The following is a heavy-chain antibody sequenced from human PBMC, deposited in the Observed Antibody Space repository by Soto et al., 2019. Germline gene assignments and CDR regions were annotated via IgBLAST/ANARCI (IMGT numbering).Heavy chain of an antibody. Sequence: QVQLQESGPGLVKPSETLSLTCTVSGGSISSYYWSWIRQPPGKGLEWIGYIYYRGSTNYNPSLKSRVTISVDTSKNQFSLELSCVTAADTAVYYCAGVSPYYYYGMDVWGQGTTVPVSS. CDR3: AGVSPYYYYGMDV. V-gene: IGHV4-59*01. CDR2: IYYRGST. CDR1: GGSISSYY. J-gene: IGHJ6*02.